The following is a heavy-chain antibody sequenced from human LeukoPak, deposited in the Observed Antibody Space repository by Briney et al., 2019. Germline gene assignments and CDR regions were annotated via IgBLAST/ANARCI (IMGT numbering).Heavy chain of an antibody. Sequence: GGSLRLSCAASGFKFSSYGMHWVRQAPGKGLEWVAIIWYDGSNKYYADSVKGRFIISRDNSKNTLYLQMNSLRAEDTAVYYCARDPLESAYYHYYYYGMDVWGQGTTVTVPS. CDR2: IWYDGSNK. CDR1: GFKFSSYG. J-gene: IGHJ6*02. V-gene: IGHV3-33*01. D-gene: IGHD3-22*01. CDR3: ARDPLESAYYHYYYYGMDV.